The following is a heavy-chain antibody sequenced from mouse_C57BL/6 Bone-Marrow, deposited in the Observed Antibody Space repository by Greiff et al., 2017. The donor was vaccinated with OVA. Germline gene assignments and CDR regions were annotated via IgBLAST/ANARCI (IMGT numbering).Heavy chain of an antibody. CDR1: GYTFTSYG. Sequence: VHLVESGAELVRPGSSVKMSCKTSGYTFTSYGINWVKQRPGPGLEWIGYIYIGNGYTEYNEKFKGKATLTSATSSSTAYMQLSSLTSEDSAIDFCARDETGRGDYWGQGTSVTVSS. J-gene: IGHJ4*01. CDR2: IYIGNGYT. CDR3: ARDETGRGDY. V-gene: IGHV1-58*01. D-gene: IGHD4-1*01.